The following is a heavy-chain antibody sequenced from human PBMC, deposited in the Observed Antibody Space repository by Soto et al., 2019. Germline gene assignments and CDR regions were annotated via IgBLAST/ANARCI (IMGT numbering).Heavy chain of an antibody. D-gene: IGHD2-2*01. V-gene: IGHV3-21*01. CDR1: GFTFSSYS. CDR3: ARDQGYCSSTSCYRYYYYGMDV. CDR2: ISSSSSYI. Sequence: PGGSLRLSCAASGFTFSSYSMNWVRQAPGKGLEWVSSISSSSSYIYYADSVKGRFTISRDNAKNSLYLQMNSLRAEDTAVYYCARDQGYCSSTSCYRYYYYGMDVWGQGTTVTVSS. J-gene: IGHJ6*02.